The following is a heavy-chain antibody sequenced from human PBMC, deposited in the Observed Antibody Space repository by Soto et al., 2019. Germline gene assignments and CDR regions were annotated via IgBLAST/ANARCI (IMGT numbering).Heavy chain of an antibody. J-gene: IGHJ6*02. Sequence: EVQLVESGGGLVQPGGSLRLSCQASGVTFSSYSMVWVRQAPGKGLEWVSYISSGSSSIYHADSVKGRFTTSRDNAKNATYLQMNSLRVEDTRVYYCARELGFDAVARMDVWGQGTTVTVSS. CDR3: ARELGFDAVARMDV. CDR1: GVTFSSYS. CDR2: ISSGSSSI. V-gene: IGHV3-48*01. D-gene: IGHD6-19*01.